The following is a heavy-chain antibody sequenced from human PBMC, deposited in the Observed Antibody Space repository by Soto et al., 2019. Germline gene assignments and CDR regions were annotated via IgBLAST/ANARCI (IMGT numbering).Heavy chain of an antibody. V-gene: IGHV2-70*01. Sequence: SRPTLVNPTQILTRTGTFSGFSLSTSGMCQSWIRQPPGKALEWLALIDWDDDKYYSTSLKSRLTISKDTSKNQVVLTMTNMDPVDTATYYCARISYYASSALGPFDYWGQGTLVTVSS. CDR1: GFSLSTSGMC. CDR3: ARISYYASSALGPFDY. J-gene: IGHJ4*02. CDR2: IDWDDDK. D-gene: IGHD3-22*01.